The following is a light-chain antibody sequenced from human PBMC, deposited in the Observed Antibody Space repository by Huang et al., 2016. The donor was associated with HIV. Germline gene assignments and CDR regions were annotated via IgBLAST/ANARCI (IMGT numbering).Light chain of an antibody. CDR3: HQYDSSHT. V-gene: IGKV3-20*01. CDR2: GAS. CDR1: QGVGNNF. Sequence: IVLTQSPGTLSLSPGDRATLSCRASQGVGNNFLAWYQQKPGQAPRLRIYGASSRATGSPDRVSGSGAGTDFTLTISRLEPEDCAVYYCHQYDSSHTFGGGTKVEMK. J-gene: IGKJ4*01.